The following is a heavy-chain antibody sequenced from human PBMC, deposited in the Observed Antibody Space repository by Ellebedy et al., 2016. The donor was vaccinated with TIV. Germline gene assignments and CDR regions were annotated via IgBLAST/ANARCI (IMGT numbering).Heavy chain of an antibody. CDR2: ISGSGGST. CDR3: AKDIGIWFGDLDAFDI. J-gene: IGHJ3*02. CDR1: GFTFTSYA. V-gene: IGHV3-23*01. D-gene: IGHD3-10*01. Sequence: GESLKISCAASGFTFTSYAMSWVRQAPGKGLEWVSAISGSGGSTYYADSVKGRFTISRDNSKNTLYLQLNSLGAEDTAVYYCAKDIGIWFGDLDAFDIWGQGTMVTVSS.